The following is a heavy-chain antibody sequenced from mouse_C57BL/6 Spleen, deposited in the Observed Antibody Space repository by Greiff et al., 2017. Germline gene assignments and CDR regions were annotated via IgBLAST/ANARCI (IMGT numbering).Heavy chain of an antibody. V-gene: IGHV1-52*01. Sequence: QVQLKQPGAELVRPGSSVKLSCKASGYTFTSYWMHWVKQRPIQGLEWIGNIDPSDSETHYNQKFKDKATLTVDKSSSTAYMQLSSLTSEDSAVYYCARGMVTRGDYWGQGTTLTVSS. J-gene: IGHJ2*01. CDR2: IDPSDSET. CDR3: ARGMVTRGDY. CDR1: GYTFTSYW. D-gene: IGHD2-2*01.